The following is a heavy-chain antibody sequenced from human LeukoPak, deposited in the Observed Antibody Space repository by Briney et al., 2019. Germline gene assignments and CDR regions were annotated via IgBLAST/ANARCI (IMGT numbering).Heavy chain of an antibody. J-gene: IGHJ5*02. CDR2: VNPNSGGA. CDR3: ARGSSERDWCDL. V-gene: IGHV1-2*02. CDR1: GYTFTGYF. Sequence: AAVKVSCKASGYTFTGYFMYWVRLAPGQGREWMGWVNPNSGGANYAQKFQGRVTMTRDTSISTAYMEPSSLTSDDTAVYYCARGSSERDWCDLWGQGTLVTVSS. D-gene: IGHD1-1*01.